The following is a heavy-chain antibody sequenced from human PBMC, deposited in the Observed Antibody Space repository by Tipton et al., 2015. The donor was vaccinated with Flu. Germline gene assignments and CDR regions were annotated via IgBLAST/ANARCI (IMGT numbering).Heavy chain of an antibody. CDR2: IYTSGST. D-gene: IGHD3-16*02. V-gene: IGHV4-61*02. J-gene: IGHJ4*02. Sequence: LRLSCTVSGDSISSGTYYWSWIRQPAGKGLEWIGRIYTSGSTNYNASLKSRVTMSVDTSKNQFSLKLSSVTVADTAVYYCARDYLLGDLSFFDNWGQGTLVTVSS. CDR1: GDSISSGTYY. CDR3: ARDYLLGDLSFFDN.